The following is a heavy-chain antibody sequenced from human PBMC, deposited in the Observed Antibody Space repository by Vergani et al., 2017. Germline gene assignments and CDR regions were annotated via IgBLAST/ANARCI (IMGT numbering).Heavy chain of an antibody. D-gene: IGHD2-2*01. CDR2: ISGHGDNI. CDR1: GFTFSTYA. CDR3: AKKHCSSTSCPFDS. Sequence: EVHLVESGGGLVQPGRSLRLSCAASGFTFSTYATSWVRQAPGKGLEWVSAISGHGDNIFYADSVKGRFTISRDNSKNTLFLQMNSLRVEDTAIYYCAKKHCSSTSCPFDSWGQGTLVTVSS. J-gene: IGHJ4*02. V-gene: IGHV3-23*04.